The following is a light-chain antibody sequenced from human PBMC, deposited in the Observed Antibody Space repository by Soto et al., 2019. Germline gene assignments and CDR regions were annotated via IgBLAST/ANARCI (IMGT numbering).Light chain of an antibody. Sequence: VLTQSPATQSQSPGERATLSCXXSQSIHTSLAWYQQKSGKPPRLVIYDSTLRANGVPDRFGGSRSGTEFTLTINSLEPEDFAVYYCQQRNVWPPITFGQGTRLEIK. CDR1: QSIHTS. J-gene: IGKJ5*01. CDR3: QQRNVWPPIT. CDR2: DST. V-gene: IGKV3-11*01.